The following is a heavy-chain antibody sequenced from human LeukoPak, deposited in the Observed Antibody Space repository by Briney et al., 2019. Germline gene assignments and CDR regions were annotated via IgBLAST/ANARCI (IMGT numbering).Heavy chain of an antibody. V-gene: IGHV3-49*04. J-gene: IGHJ4*02. CDR2: IRSKAYGGTT. CDR3: TRDRYCSGGSCYSGGLDY. Sequence: GGSLRLSCTVSGFTFGDYAMNWVRQAPGKGLEWVGPIRSKAYGGTTEYAASVKGRFTISRDDSRSIAVLQMNSLKTEDTAVYYCTRDRYCSGGSCYSGGLDYRGQGTLVTVSS. CDR1: GFTFGDYA. D-gene: IGHD2-15*01.